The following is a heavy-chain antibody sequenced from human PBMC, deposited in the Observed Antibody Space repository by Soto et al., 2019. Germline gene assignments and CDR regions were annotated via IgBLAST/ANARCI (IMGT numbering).Heavy chain of an antibody. CDR3: ARELPPDL. CDR1: GFTVSSKY. J-gene: IGHJ5*02. Sequence: GGFLRLSCAASGFTVSSKYMNWVRQAPGKGLEWVSIIWSAGLTYYADSVRGRFTISRDISKNILFLQMNNLRAEDSAIYYCARELPPDLWGQGTLVPVSS. D-gene: IGHD2-15*01. CDR2: IWSAGLT. V-gene: IGHV3-53*01.